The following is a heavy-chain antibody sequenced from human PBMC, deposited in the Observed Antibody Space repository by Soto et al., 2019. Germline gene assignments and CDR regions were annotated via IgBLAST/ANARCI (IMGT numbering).Heavy chain of an antibody. CDR1: GGSLSDYY. CDR2: IDHSGTT. CDR3: AREVYVWGSYRYARDAFDI. Sequence: SETLSLTCAVYGGSLSDYYWSWIRQPPGKGLEWIGEIDHSGTTNYNPSLKSRATISVDTSKKQFSLKLSSVTAADTAAYYRAREVYVWGSYRYARDAFDIWGRGTVVTVSS. J-gene: IGHJ3*02. V-gene: IGHV4-34*01. D-gene: IGHD3-16*02.